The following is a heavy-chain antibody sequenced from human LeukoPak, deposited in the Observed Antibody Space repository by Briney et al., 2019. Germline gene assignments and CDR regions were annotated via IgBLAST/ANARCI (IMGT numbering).Heavy chain of an antibody. D-gene: IGHD7-27*01. V-gene: IGHV4-39*01. J-gene: IGHJ3*02. CDR2: IYYNGST. CDR1: GGSISNSNSY. CDR3: ARHDTLGANDAFDI. Sequence: SETLSLTCAVSGGSISNSNSYWGWIRQPPGEGLEWIGSIYYNGSTYYDASLKSRVAISVDTSKNQFSLKLSSVTAADTAVYYCARHDTLGANDAFDIWGQGTMVTVSS.